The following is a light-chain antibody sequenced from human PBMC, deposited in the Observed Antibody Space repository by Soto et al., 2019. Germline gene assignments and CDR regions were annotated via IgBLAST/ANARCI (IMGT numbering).Light chain of an antibody. V-gene: IGLV2-8*01. CDR3: SAYTGTKNFGV. Sequence: QSALTQPPSASGSPGQSVTISCTGSSSDVGGYNYVSWYQQHPGKAHKLVIYEFRTRPSGVPDRFSGSKSGNTASLTVSGLQAEYEEDYYCSAYTGTKNFGVFGHGTKLTVL. J-gene: IGLJ1*01. CDR1: SSDVGGYNY. CDR2: EFR.